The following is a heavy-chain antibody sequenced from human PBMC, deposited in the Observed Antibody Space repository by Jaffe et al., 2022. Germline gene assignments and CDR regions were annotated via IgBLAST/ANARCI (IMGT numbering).Heavy chain of an antibody. D-gene: IGHD4-17*01. CDR3: TREGATVVTRDLDY. V-gene: IGHV3-49*04. J-gene: IGHJ4*02. CDR1: GFTFGDYA. Sequence: EVQLVESGGGLVQPGRSLRLSCTASGFTFGDYAMSWVRQAPGKGLEWVGFIRSKAYGGTTEYAASVKGRFTISRDDSKSIAYLQMNSLKTEDTAVYYCTREGATVVTRDLDYWGQGTLVTVSS. CDR2: IRSKAYGGTT.